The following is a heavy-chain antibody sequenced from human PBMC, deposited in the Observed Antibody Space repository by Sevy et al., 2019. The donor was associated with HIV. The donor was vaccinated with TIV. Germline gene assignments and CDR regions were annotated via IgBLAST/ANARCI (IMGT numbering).Heavy chain of an antibody. CDR2: MNPNSGNT. V-gene: IGHV1-8*01. CDR3: ARVKRGYDILTGYLPTDDY. D-gene: IGHD3-9*01. J-gene: IGHJ4*02. Sequence: ASVKVSCKASGYTFTSYDINWVRQATGQGLEWMGWMNPNSGNTGYAQKFQGRVTMTRNTSISTAYMELGSLRSEDTAVYYCARVKRGYDILTGYLPTDDYWGQGTLVTVSS. CDR1: GYTFTSYD.